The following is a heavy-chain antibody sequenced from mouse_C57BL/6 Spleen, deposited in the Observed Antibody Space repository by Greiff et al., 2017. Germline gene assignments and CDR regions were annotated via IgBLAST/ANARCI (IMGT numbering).Heavy chain of an antibody. CDR3: GGCYGGCDFGFGG. D-gene: IGHD1-1*02. CDR1: GYTFTSYW. V-gene: IGHV1-55*01. Sequence: VQLQQSGAELVKPGASVKLSCKASGYTFTSYWMNWVKQRPGQGLEWIGAINPVSGGTNYNEKFKSKGTLTVDTSSSTAYMQLISLTSEDAAVSYCGGCYGGCDFGFGGRGTGTTVTAS. J-gene: IGHJ1*03. CDR2: INPVSGGT.